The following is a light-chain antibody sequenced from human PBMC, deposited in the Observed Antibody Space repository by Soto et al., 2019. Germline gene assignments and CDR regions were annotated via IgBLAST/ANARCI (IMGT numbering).Light chain of an antibody. V-gene: IGLV2-14*01. J-gene: IGLJ1*01. CDR3: SSYTSGALYV. Sequence: QSVLTQPASVSGSPGQSITISCTGTNSDVGGYNYVSWFQQHPGKAPKLMIYDVSDRPSGVSNRFSGSKSGNTAPLTISGLQAEDEADYYCSSYTSGALYVFGTGTKVTVL. CDR2: DVS. CDR1: NSDVGGYNY.